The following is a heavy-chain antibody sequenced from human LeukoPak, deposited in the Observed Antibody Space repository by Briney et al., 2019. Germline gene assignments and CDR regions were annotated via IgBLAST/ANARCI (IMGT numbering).Heavy chain of an antibody. D-gene: IGHD3-22*01. Sequence: GGSLRLSCAASGFTFSSFAMHWVRQAPGKGLEYVSAISSNGGSTYYANSVKGRFTISRDNSKNTLYLQMGSLRAEDMAVYYCARGPYYYDSTGVDYWGQGTLVTVSS. CDR3: ARGPYYYDSTGVDY. CDR1: GFTFSSFA. V-gene: IGHV3-64*01. CDR2: ISSNGGST. J-gene: IGHJ4*02.